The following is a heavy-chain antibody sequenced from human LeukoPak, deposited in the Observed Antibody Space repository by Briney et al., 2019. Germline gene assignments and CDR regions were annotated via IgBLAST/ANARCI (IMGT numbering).Heavy chain of an antibody. CDR3: STLTSRGLSDS. D-gene: IGHD1-20*01. CDR1: GFTFTNAW. Sequence: GGSLRLSCAASGFTFTNAWMNWVRQAPGKGLEWVGRIKGKADGETIDYAAPVKGRFTFSRDDSKNMLYLQMNSLKSEDTAVYYCSTLTSRGLSDSWGQGTLVTVSS. V-gene: IGHV3-15*07. CDR2: IKGKADGETI. J-gene: IGHJ4*02.